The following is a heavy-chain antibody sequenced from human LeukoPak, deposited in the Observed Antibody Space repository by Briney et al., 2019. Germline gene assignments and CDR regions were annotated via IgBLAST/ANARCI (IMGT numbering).Heavy chain of an antibody. CDR3: ALTGGDYTIGYYYALDY. D-gene: IGHD3-22*01. CDR2: ISTYNGNR. Sequence: GASVKVSCKASGYTFTSYGINWVRQAPGHGLEWMGWISTYNGNRKYGQRLQGRVTMATDTSTNTAYMELRSLRSDDTAVYYCALTGGDYTIGYYYALDYWGQGTLVTVSS. V-gene: IGHV1-18*01. CDR1: GYTFTSYG. J-gene: IGHJ4*02.